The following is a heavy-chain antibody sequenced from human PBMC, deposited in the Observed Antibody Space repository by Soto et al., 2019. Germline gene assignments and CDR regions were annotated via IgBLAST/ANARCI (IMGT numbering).Heavy chain of an antibody. D-gene: IGHD5-12*01. V-gene: IGHV4-31*03. Sequence: SETLSLTCTVSGGSISSGAYHWSWIPQQTGKGLEWIGYIYYSGSTYYNPSLKSRVTISVDTSKNQFSLTLSSGTAADTAVYYCASDLRGYSGYDYYYHDIDVWAQG. CDR2: IYYSGST. J-gene: IGHJ6*02. CDR3: ASDLRGYSGYDYYYHDIDV. CDR1: GGSISSGAYH.